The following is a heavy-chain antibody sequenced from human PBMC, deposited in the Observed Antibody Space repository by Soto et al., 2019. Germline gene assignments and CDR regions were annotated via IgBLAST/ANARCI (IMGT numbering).Heavy chain of an antibody. CDR1: GFPFSSYD. D-gene: IGHD6-19*01. CDR2: IATAGDT. V-gene: IGHV3-13*01. Sequence: EVQLVESGGGLVQPGGSLRLFCAAYGFPFSSYDMHWVRQATGKGLEWVSAIATAGDTYYSDSVKGRFTISRENAKNSLYLQMNSLRAGDTAVYYCARGRGGGVAGNWFDPWGQGTLVTVSS. J-gene: IGHJ5*02. CDR3: ARGRGGGVAGNWFDP.